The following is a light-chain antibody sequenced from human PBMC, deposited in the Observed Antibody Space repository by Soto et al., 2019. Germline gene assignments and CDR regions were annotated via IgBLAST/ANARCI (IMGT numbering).Light chain of an antibody. Sequence: DSQMTQSPSSVSASVGDRLTITCRASQSISAWLAWYQQKPGKAPKLLIYKASSLESGVPSRFSGSGSGTEFTLTISSLQPDDFATYYCQQYDSYSYTFGQGTKVDIK. V-gene: IGKV1-5*03. J-gene: IGKJ2*01. CDR3: QQYDSYSYT. CDR1: QSISAW. CDR2: KAS.